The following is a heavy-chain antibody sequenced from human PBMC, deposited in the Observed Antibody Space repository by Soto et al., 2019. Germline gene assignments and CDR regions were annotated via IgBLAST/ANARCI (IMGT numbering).Heavy chain of an antibody. V-gene: IGHV3-23*01. J-gene: IGHJ4*02. CDR3: AKDKTYSSGWYDY. CDR1: GFTFSSYA. Sequence: EVQLLESGGGLVQPGGSLRLSCAASGFTFSSYAMSWVRQAPGKGLEWVSAVSGSGGSTYYADSVKGRFTISRDNSKNTLYLQMNSLRAEDTAVYYCAKDKTYSSGWYDYWGQGTLVTVSS. CDR2: VSGSGGST. D-gene: IGHD6-19*01.